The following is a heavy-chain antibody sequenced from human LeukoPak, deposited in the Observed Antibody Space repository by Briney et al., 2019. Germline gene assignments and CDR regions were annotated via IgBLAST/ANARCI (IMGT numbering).Heavy chain of an antibody. CDR2: IKERERT. CDR1: GGSLSGYY. CDR3: AREGLRNVHNPLGY. V-gene: IGHV4-34*01. D-gene: IGHD5-24*01. Sequence: SETLSLTCAVYGGSLSGYYWTWIRQPPGKGVEWFGEIKERERTNYNPSLKSRVTISIDTSKNQFSLKLTSVTAADTAVYYCAREGLRNVHNPLGYWGQGTLVTVPS. J-gene: IGHJ4*02.